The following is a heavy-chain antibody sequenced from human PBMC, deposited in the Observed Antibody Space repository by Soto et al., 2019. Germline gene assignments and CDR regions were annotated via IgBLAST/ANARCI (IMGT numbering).Heavy chain of an antibody. CDR1: GFTFSSYG. CDR2: ISYDGSNK. CDR3: APWSGAFDY. J-gene: IGHJ4*02. V-gene: IGHV3-30*03. Sequence: QVQLVESGGGVVQPGRSLRLSCAASGFTFSSYGMHWVRQAPGKGLEWVAVISYDGSNKYYADSVKGRFTISRDNSKNTRYLQLSGLRAEDTAVYYCAPWSGAFDYWGQGTLVTVSS. D-gene: IGHD3-10*01.